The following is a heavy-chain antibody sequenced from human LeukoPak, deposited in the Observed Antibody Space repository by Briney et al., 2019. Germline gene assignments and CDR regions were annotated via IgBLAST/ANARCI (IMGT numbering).Heavy chain of an antibody. J-gene: IGHJ4*02. V-gene: IGHV4-30-2*01. Sequence: SQTLSLTCTVSGGSISSGGYYWSWIRQPPGKGLEWIGYIYHSGSTYYNPSLKSRVTISVDRSKNQFSLKLSSVTAADTAVYYCARGGSTSCYDYWGQGTLVTVSS. D-gene: IGHD2-2*01. CDR2: IYHSGST. CDR3: ARGGSTSCYDY. CDR1: GGSISSGGYY.